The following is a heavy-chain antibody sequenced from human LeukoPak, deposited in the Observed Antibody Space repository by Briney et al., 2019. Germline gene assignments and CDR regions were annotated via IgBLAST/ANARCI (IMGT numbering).Heavy chain of an antibody. CDR3: AREGYYYDSSGYYYSRREGHAFDI. D-gene: IGHD3-22*01. Sequence: GGSLRLSGAASGFTFSSYSMNWVRKAPGKGLEWVSSISSSSSYIYYADSVKGRFTISRDNAKNSLYLQMNSLRAEDTAVYYCAREGYYYDSSGYYYSRREGHAFDIWGQGTMVTVSS. CDR1: GFTFSSYS. V-gene: IGHV3-21*01. CDR2: ISSSSSYI. J-gene: IGHJ3*02.